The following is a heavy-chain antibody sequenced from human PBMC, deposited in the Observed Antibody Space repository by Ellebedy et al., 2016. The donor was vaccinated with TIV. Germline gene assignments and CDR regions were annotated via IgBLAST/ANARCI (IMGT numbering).Heavy chain of an antibody. CDR2: ISPGHSDT. Sequence: GESLKISCQASGYSFTNYWIGWVRPMPGKGLAWMGIISPGHSDTRYSPSFEGQVTISVDKSISTAYLQWNSLKASDTATNYCARRMGRGGNRYAMDVWGQGTTVTVSS. J-gene: IGHJ6*02. V-gene: IGHV5-51*01. CDR3: ARRMGRGGNRYAMDV. D-gene: IGHD3-10*01. CDR1: GYSFTNYW.